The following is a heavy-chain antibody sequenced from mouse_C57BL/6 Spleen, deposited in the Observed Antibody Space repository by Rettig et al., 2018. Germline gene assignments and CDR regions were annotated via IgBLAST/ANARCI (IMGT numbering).Heavy chain of an antibody. CDR1: GYTFTTYW. J-gene: IGHJ2*01. D-gene: IGHD1-1*01. V-gene: IGHV1-55*01. CDR2: IYPGRGST. CDR3: ARSPLYGSSYYYFDY. Sequence: QVQLQQPGAELVKPGASVKMSCKASGYTFTTYWITWVKQRPGQGLEWIGDIYPGRGSTNYNEKFKSKASLTVDTSSNTAYMQLSSLTSEDSAVYYCARSPLYGSSYYYFDYWGQGTTLTVSS.